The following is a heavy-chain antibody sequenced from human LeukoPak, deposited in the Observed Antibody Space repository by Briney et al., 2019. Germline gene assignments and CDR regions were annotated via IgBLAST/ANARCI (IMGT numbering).Heavy chain of an antibody. CDR2: IYWDDDK. CDR1: GFSLSTSGMG. V-gene: IGHV2-5*02. CDR3: AHRPGSAYGGYLGY. D-gene: IGHD4-17*01. Sequence: SGPTLVNPTQTLTLTCTFSGFSLSTSGMGVGWIRQPPGKALEWLALIYWDDDKRYSPSLKSRLTITKDTSKNQVVLTITNMDPVDTATYYCAHRPGSAYGGYLGYWGQGTLVTVSS. J-gene: IGHJ4*02.